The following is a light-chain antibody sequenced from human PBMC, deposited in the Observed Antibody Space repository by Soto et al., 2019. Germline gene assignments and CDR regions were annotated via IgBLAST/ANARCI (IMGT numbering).Light chain of an antibody. J-gene: IGKJ1*01. CDR1: QSVFSS. CDR3: QQYHNWPA. Sequence: EIVLTQSPATLSVSPGERATLSCRASQSVFSSLAWFQQKPGQAPRLLIYGAATRATGIPARFSGSGSGTEFSLTISSLQSEDFAVYYCQQYHNWPAFGQGTRWIS. V-gene: IGKV3-15*01. CDR2: GAA.